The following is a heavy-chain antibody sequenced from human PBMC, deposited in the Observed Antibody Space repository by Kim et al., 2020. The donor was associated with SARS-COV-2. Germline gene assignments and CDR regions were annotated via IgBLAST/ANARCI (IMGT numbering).Heavy chain of an antibody. V-gene: IGHV1-46*01. CDR1: GYTFTSHK. J-gene: IGHJ4*02. Sequence: ASVKVSCKASGYTFTSHKIHLVRQAPGQGLEWMGIITPIDGFTNYAQKFQGRVTMTRDMSTSTVDMELSSLRSEDTAVYYCARDNIDWSFDYWGQGALVTVS. CDR2: ITPIDGFT. D-gene: IGHD3-9*01. CDR3: ARDNIDWSFDY.